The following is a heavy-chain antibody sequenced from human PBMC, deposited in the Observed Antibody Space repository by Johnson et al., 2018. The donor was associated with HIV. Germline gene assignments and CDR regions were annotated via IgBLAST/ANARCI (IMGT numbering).Heavy chain of an antibody. Sequence: VQLVESGGGLIQPGGSLRLSCAASGFTVSSNYMSWLRQAPGKGLEWVSVIYSGGSTYYADSVKGRFTISRDNSKNTLYLQMSSLKAEDTALYYCVKERRGLDAFDIWGQGTMVTVSS. J-gene: IGHJ3*02. CDR1: GFTVSSNY. CDR2: IYSGGST. V-gene: IGHV3-53*01. CDR3: VKERRGLDAFDI. D-gene: IGHD5-12*01.